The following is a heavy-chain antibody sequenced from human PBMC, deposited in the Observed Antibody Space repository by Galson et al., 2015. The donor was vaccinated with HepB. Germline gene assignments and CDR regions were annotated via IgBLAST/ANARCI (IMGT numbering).Heavy chain of an antibody. V-gene: IGHV4-39*01. CDR2: IYYSGST. D-gene: IGHD6-19*01. CDR3: ARHTSSGWSRPKPDL. Sequence: TLSLTCTVSGGSISSSSYYWGWIRQPPGKGLEWIGSIYYSGSTYYNPSLKSRVTISVDTSKNQFSLKLSSVTAADTAVYYCARHTSSGWSRPKPDLWGRGTLVTVSS. J-gene: IGHJ2*01. CDR1: GGSISSSSYY.